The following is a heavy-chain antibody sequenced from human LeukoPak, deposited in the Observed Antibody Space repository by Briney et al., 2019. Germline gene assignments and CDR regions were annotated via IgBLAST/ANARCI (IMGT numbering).Heavy chain of an antibody. J-gene: IGHJ4*02. D-gene: IGHD1-1*01. Sequence: GGSLRLSCAASGFTFSSFWMGWVRQAPGKGLEWVASIKYDESEKHYLDSVKGRFTVSRDNAKNSLYLQMNNLRAEDTAVYFCARITTNGYFEYWGQGTLVTVSS. CDR3: ARITTNGYFEY. CDR1: GFTFSSFW. V-gene: IGHV3-7*01. CDR2: IKYDESEK.